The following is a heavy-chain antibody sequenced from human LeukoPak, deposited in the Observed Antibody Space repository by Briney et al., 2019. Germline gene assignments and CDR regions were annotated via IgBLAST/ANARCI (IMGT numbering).Heavy chain of an antibody. Sequence: GASVKVSCKASGYTFSNYAMHWVRQAPGQRLEWMGWINSGNGNTMNAQKFQGRVTITRDTSASTAYMELSSLRSEDTAVYYCARGSSLLDYGDPLKWFDPWGQGTLVTVSS. V-gene: IGHV1-3*04. CDR3: ARGSSLLDYGDPLKWFDP. CDR2: INSGNGNT. J-gene: IGHJ5*02. D-gene: IGHD4-17*01. CDR1: GYTFSNYA.